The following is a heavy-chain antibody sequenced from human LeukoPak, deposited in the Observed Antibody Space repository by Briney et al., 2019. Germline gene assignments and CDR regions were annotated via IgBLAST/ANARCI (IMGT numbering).Heavy chain of an antibody. Sequence: EPGGSLRLSCAASGFTFSDYYMSWIRQAPGKGLEWVSYISSSGSTIYYADSVKGRFTISRDNAKNSLYLQMNSLGAEDTAVYYCAWGIAAAGLFDYWGQGTLVTVSS. V-gene: IGHV3-11*01. J-gene: IGHJ4*02. CDR3: AWGIAAAGLFDY. CDR1: GFTFSDYY. D-gene: IGHD6-13*01. CDR2: ISSSGSTI.